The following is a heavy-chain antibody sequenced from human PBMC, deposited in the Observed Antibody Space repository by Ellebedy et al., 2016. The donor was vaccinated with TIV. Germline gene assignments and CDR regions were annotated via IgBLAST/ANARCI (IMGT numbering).Heavy chain of an antibody. CDR2: ISSSSSTI. J-gene: IGHJ6*02. CDR1: GFTFSSYS. D-gene: IGHD3-10*01. Sequence: GESLKTSXAASGFTFSSYSMNWVRQAPGKGLEWVAYISSSSSTIYYADSVKGRFTISRDNAKNSLYLQMNSLRDEDTAVYYCARDFGYYYYYGMDVWGRGTTVTVSS. CDR3: ARDFGYYYYYGMDV. V-gene: IGHV3-48*02.